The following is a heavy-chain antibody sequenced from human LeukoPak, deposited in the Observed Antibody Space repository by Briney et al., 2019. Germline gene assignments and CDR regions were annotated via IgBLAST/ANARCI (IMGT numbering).Heavy chain of an antibody. CDR3: ARDTGPDVLLWFGEPTDY. V-gene: IGHV1-18*01. J-gene: IGHJ4*02. CDR2: ISAYNGNT. CDR1: GYIFTSYG. D-gene: IGHD3-10*01. Sequence: ASVKVSCKASGYIFTSYGISWVRQAPGQGLEWMGRISAYNGNTNYAPKLQGRVTMTTDTSTSTAYMELRSLRSDDTAVYYCARDTGPDVLLWFGEPTDYWGQGTLVTVSS.